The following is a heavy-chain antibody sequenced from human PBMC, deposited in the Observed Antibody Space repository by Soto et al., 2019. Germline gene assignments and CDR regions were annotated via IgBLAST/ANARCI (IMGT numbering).Heavy chain of an antibody. V-gene: IGHV2-5*02. Sequence: QITLKESGPTLVKPTQTLTLTCTFSGFSLSTSRVGVGWIRQTPGKALEWLAVIYWDDAKTYRPSLKSRLTITKDTSKIQVGLTRTNMDPVDTATYYCAHAYGGRALYWGQGTLVSVSS. CDR3: AHAYGGRALY. CDR1: GFSLSTSRVG. CDR2: IYWDDAK. D-gene: IGHD1-26*01. J-gene: IGHJ4*02.